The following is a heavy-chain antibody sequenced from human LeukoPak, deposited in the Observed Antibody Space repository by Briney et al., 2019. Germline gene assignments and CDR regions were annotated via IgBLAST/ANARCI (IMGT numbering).Heavy chain of an antibody. J-gene: IGHJ3*02. CDR2: IYYSGST. CDR1: GGSISSYY. CDR3: ARERGWLDAFDI. D-gene: IGHD6-19*01. Sequence: SETLSLTCTVSGGSISSYYWSWIRQPPGKGLEWIGYIYYSGSTYYNPSLESRVTISVDTSKNQFSLKLSSVTAADTAVYYCARERGWLDAFDIWGQGTMVTVSS. V-gene: IGHV4-59*12.